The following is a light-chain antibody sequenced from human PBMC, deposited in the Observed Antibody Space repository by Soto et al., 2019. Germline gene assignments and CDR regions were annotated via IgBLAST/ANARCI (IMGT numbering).Light chain of an antibody. CDR1: SSDVGAYNY. V-gene: IGLV2-14*01. CDR2: GVS. CDR3: NYYTPPGPGV. J-gene: IGLJ3*02. Sequence: QSALTQPASVSGSPGQSITISCTGTSSDVGAYNYVSWYQQHPGKAPKLMIYGVSNRPSGIPNRFSGSKSGNTASLTISGLQAGDGVDYYANYYTPPGPGVFGGGTKLT.